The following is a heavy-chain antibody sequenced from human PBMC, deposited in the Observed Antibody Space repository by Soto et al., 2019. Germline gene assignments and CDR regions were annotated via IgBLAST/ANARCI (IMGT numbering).Heavy chain of an antibody. Sequence: GGSLRLSCAASGFTFSSYSVNWVRQAPGKGLEWVSSISSSSSYIYYADSVKGRFTISRDNAKNSLYLQMNSLRAEDTAVYYCARNKLRFFDYYGMDVWGQGTTVTVSS. CDR2: ISSSSSYI. V-gene: IGHV3-21*01. D-gene: IGHD3-3*01. J-gene: IGHJ6*02. CDR1: GFTFSSYS. CDR3: ARNKLRFFDYYGMDV.